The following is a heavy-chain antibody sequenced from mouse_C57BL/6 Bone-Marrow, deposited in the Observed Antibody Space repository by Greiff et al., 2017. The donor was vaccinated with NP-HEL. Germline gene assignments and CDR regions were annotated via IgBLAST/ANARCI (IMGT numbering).Heavy chain of an antibody. CDR2: ISSGGSYT. V-gene: IGHV5-6*01. CDR3: ARIYYDYDVGAMDY. D-gene: IGHD2-4*01. Sequence: EVHLVESGGDLVKPGGSLKLSCAASGFTFSSYGMSWVRQTPDKRLEWVATISSGGSYTYYPDSVKGRFTISRDNAKNTLYLQMSSLKSEDTAMYYCARIYYDYDVGAMDYWGQGTSVTVSS. CDR1: GFTFSSYG. J-gene: IGHJ4*01.